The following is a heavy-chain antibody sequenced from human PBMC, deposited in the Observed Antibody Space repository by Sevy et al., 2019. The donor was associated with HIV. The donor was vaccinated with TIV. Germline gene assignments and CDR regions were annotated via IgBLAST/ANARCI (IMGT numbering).Heavy chain of an antibody. V-gene: IGHV3-43*01. Sequence: GGSLRLSCAASGFTFDDYSIHWVRQAPGKGLEWVSLISWDGGRTYYADSVKGRFTISRENSKNSLYLQMNSLRTEDTALYYLSKDSQRGGSSVYLDYWGQGTLVTVSS. CDR2: ISWDGGRT. J-gene: IGHJ4*02. CDR3: SKDSQRGGSSVYLDY. D-gene: IGHD6-25*01. CDR1: GFTFDDYS.